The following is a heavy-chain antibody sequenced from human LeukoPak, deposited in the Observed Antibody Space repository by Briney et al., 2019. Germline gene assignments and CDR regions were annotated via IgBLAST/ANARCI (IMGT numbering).Heavy chain of an antibody. D-gene: IGHD2-8*02. CDR1: GDSISNGVKY. V-gene: IGHV4-31*03. CDR3: ARDQVECTGGTCQSRVGFDF. J-gene: IGHJ4*02. CDR2: IYHSGRS. Sequence: SQTLSLTCTVSGDSISNGVKYWSWIRQHPGRGLEWIGYIYHSGRSYYNPSLKSRITMSVDTSKNQFSLNLSSVTAADTAVYYCARDQVECTGGTCQSRVGFDFWGQGTLVTVSS.